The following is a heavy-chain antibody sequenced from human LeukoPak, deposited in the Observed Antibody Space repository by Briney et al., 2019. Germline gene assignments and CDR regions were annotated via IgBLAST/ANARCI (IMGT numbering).Heavy chain of an antibody. D-gene: IGHD2-15*01. V-gene: IGHV1-69*05. CDR3: ARGVNKGYPGGYCYYMNV. Sequence: SVKVSCKASGYTFSGYAISWVRQAPGQGLEWMGGIIPIFGTANYAQKFQGRVTITTDESTSTAYMELSSLRSEDTAVYYCARGVNKGYPGGYCYYMNVWGKGTTVTVSS. J-gene: IGHJ6*03. CDR1: GYTFSGYA. CDR2: IIPIFGTA.